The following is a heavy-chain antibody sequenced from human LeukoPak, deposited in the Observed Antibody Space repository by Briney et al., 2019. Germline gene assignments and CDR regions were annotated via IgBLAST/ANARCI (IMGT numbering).Heavy chain of an antibody. CDR3: ARTSITGTRTYGMDV. CDR1: GYTFTGYY. D-gene: IGHD1-7*01. Sequence: SVKVSCKASGYTFTGYYMHWVRQAPGQGLEWMGWINPNSGGTNYAQKFQGRVTMTRDTSISTAYVELSRLRSDDTAVYYCARTSITGTRTYGMDVWGQGTTVTVSS. J-gene: IGHJ6*02. V-gene: IGHV1-2*02. CDR2: INPNSGGT.